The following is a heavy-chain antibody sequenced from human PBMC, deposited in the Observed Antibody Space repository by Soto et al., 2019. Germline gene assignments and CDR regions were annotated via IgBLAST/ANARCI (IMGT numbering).Heavy chain of an antibody. CDR1: GGPISSGGYY. D-gene: IGHD3-22*01. J-gene: IGHJ5*02. Sequence: QVQLQESGPGLVKPSQTLSLTCTVSGGPISSGGYYWSWIRQHPGKGLEWIGYIYYSGSTYYNPSLKSRVTISVDTSKNQFSLKLSSVTAADTAVYYCARGDSYYYDSSGYPPGDYWFDPWGQGTLVTVSS. CDR3: ARGDSYYYDSSGYPPGDYWFDP. V-gene: IGHV4-31*03. CDR2: IYYSGST.